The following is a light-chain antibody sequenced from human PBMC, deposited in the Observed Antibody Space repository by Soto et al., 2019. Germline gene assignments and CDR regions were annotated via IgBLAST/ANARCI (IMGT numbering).Light chain of an antibody. CDR1: QSISSY. Sequence: DIQMTQSPSSLSASVGDRVTITCRESQSISSYLNWYQQKPGKAPKLLIYAASSLQSGVPSRFSGSGSGTDFTLTISSLQPEDFATYYCLQYNSYSPWTFGQGTKVDI. CDR3: LQYNSYSPWT. CDR2: AAS. J-gene: IGKJ1*01. V-gene: IGKV1-39*01.